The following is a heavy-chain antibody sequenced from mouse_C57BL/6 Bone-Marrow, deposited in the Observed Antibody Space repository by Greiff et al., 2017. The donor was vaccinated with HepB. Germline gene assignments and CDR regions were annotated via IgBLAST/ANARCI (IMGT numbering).Heavy chain of an antibody. D-gene: IGHD2-5*01. Sequence: EVMLVESGGGLVQPGGSLKLSCAASGFTFSDYYMYWVRQTPEKRLEWVAYISNGGGSTYYPDTVKGRFTISRDNAKNTLYLQMSRLKSEDTAMYYCARHPYSNEFAYWGQGTLVTVSA. CDR1: GFTFSDYY. CDR3: ARHPYSNEFAY. J-gene: IGHJ3*01. V-gene: IGHV5-12*01. CDR2: ISNGGGST.